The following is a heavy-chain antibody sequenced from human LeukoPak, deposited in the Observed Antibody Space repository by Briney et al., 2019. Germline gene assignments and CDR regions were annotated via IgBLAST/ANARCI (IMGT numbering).Heavy chain of an antibody. CDR1: GFTFSSYG. CDR2: IRYDGSNK. V-gene: IGHV3-30*02. CDR3: AKDLPTVSGSGYYMDV. D-gene: IGHD4-17*01. Sequence: GGSLRLSCAASGFTFSSYGMHWVRQAPGKGLEWVAFIRYDGSNKYYADSVKGRFTISRDNSKNRLYLQMNSLRAEDTAVYCCAKDLPTVSGSGYYMDVWGKGTTVTVSS. J-gene: IGHJ6*03.